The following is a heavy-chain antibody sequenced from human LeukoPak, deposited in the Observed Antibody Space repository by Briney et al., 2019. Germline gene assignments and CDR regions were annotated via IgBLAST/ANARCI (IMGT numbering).Heavy chain of an antibody. D-gene: IGHD3-3*01. V-gene: IGHV4-59*08. CDR3: ARHYYDFWSGSTFDP. Sequence: SETLSLTCTVSGGSISSYYWSWIRQPPGKGLEWIGYIYYSGSTNYNPSLKSRVTISVDTSKNQFSLKLSSVTAADTAVYYCARHYYDFWSGSTFDPWGQGTLVTVSS. J-gene: IGHJ5*02. CDR2: IYYSGST. CDR1: GGSISSYY.